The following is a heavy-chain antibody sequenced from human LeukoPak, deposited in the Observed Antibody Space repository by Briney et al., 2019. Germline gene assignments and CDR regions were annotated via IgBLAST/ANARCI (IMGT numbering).Heavy chain of an antibody. V-gene: IGHV1-18*01. Sequence: ASVKVSCKDSGYTFTSYGISWVRQAPGQGLEWMGWISAYNGNTNYAQKLQGRVTMTTDTSTSTAYMELRSLRSDDTAVYYCARAQDYDYVWGSYRYFDYWGQGTLVTVSS. CDR3: ARAQDYDYVWGSYRYFDY. J-gene: IGHJ4*02. CDR2: ISAYNGNT. CDR1: GYTFTSYG. D-gene: IGHD3-16*02.